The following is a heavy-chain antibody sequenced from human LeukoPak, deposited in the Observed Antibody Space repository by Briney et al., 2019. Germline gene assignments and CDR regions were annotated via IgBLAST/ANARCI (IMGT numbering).Heavy chain of an antibody. CDR2: INPNSGGT. CDR1: GYTFTGYY. V-gene: IGHV1-2*02. Sequence: GASVKVSCKASGYTFTGYYMHWVRQAPGQGLEWMGWINPNSGGTNYAQKFQGRVTMTRDTSISTAYMDLGSLRSDDTAVYYCARDYGPDYGDYLDYWGQGTLVTVSS. D-gene: IGHD4-17*01. J-gene: IGHJ4*02. CDR3: ARDYGPDYGDYLDY.